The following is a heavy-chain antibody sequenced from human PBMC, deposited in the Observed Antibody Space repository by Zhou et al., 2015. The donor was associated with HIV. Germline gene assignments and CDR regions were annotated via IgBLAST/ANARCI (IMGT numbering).Heavy chain of an antibody. Sequence: QVQLVQSGAEVKKLGSSVKVSCRAFGGSINTYAISWVRQAPGQGLVWMGGIIPVLGVAKYAPEFQGRVTITADESTRTDYLELSSLRSEDTAIYFCARGLYFGSTNYYNAYYHYGLDVWGQGTTIIVSS. D-gene: IGHD3-10*01. CDR1: GGSINTYA. CDR2: IIPVLGVA. CDR3: ARGLYFGSTNYYNAYYHYGLDV. J-gene: IGHJ6*02. V-gene: IGHV1-69*01.